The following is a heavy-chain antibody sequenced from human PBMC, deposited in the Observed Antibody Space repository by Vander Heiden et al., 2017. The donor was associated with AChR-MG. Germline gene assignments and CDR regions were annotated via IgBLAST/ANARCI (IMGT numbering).Heavy chain of an antibody. D-gene: IGHD4-17*01. CDR3: VQRGPLYGDYQGEYGMDV. V-gene: IGHV1-69*01. CDR1: GGTFSSYA. Sequence: QVQLVQSGAEVKKPGSSVKVSCKASGGTFSSYAISWVRQAPGQGLEWMGGIIPIFGTANYAQKFQGRVTITADESTSTAYMELSSLRSEDTAVYYCVQRGPLYGDYQGEYGMDVWGQGTTVTVSS. CDR2: IIPIFGTA. J-gene: IGHJ6*02.